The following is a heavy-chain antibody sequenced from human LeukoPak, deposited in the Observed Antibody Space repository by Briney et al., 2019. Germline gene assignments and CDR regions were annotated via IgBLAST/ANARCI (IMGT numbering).Heavy chain of an antibody. Sequence: SETLSLTCAVYGGSFSGYYWSWIRQPPGKGLEWIGEINPSGSTNYNPSLKSRVTISVNTSKNQFSLKLSSVTAADTAVYYCARGGSYYDFWSGYLSDDYWGQGTLVTVSS. CDR2: INPSGST. J-gene: IGHJ4*02. CDR3: ARGGSYYDFWSGYLSDDY. D-gene: IGHD3-3*01. V-gene: IGHV4-34*01. CDR1: GGSFSGYY.